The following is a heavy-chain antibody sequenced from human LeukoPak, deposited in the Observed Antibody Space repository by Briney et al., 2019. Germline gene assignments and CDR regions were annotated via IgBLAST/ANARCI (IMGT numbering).Heavy chain of an antibody. Sequence: GGSLRLSCAVSGFTFSGNYMSWVRQAPGKGLEWVSLIYSGGTTYYADSVKGRFTISRDNSKNTLYLQMNSLRAEDTAVYYCAKASAMIVVVSKHFDYWGQGTLVTVSS. J-gene: IGHJ4*02. V-gene: IGHV3-53*01. D-gene: IGHD3-22*01. CDR1: GFTFSGNY. CDR2: IYSGGTT. CDR3: AKASAMIVVVSKHFDY.